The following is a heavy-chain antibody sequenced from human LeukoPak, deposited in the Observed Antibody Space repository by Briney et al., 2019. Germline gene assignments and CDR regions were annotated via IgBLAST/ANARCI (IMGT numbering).Heavy chain of an antibody. J-gene: IGHJ4*02. D-gene: IGHD3-10*01. V-gene: IGHV4-59*12. CDR1: GGSINSYY. CDR3: ARGFLGDYYGSGSYYVFDY. CDR2: IYYSGST. Sequence: SETLSLTCTVSGGSINSYYWSWIRQPPGKGLEWIGYIYYSGSTNYNPSLKSRVTISVDTSKNQFSLKLSSVTAADTAVYYCARGFLGDYYGSGSYYVFDYWGQGTLVTVSS.